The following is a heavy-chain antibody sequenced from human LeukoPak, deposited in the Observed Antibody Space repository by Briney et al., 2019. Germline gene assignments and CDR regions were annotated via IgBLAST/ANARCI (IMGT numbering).Heavy chain of an antibody. CDR3: ARPLNGMDV. J-gene: IGHJ6*02. V-gene: IGHV1-2*02. CDR2: INPNSGGT. CDR1: GYTFTDYY. Sequence: ASVKVSCKASGYTFTDYYMHWVRQAPGQGLEWMGWINPNSGGTNYAQKFQGRVTTTRDTSISTAYMELSRLRSDDTAVYYRARPLNGMDVWGQGTTVTVSS.